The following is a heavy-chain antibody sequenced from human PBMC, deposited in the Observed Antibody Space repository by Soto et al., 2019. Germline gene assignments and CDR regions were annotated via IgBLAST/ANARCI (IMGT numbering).Heavy chain of an antibody. V-gene: IGHV1-3*01. J-gene: IGHJ4*02. Sequence: QVQLVQSGAEVKKPGASVKVSCKASGYTFTSYAMHWVRQAPGQRLEWMGWINAGNGNTKYSQKFQGRVTITRDTSASTAYMEPCSLRSADTAVYYCAREIVVPAARHFDYWGQGTLVTVSS. CDR2: INAGNGNT. CDR1: GYTFTSYA. D-gene: IGHD2-2*01. CDR3: AREIVVPAARHFDY.